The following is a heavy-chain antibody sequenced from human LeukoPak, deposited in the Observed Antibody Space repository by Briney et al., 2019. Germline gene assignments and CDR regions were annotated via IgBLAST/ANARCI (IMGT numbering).Heavy chain of an antibody. J-gene: IGHJ5*02. CDR2: IYSDNT. CDR3: ARGKTSQNIVTRKTYNWFDP. V-gene: IGHV3-53*01. CDR1: GFTVSSNS. Sequence: PGGSLRLSCTVSGFTVSSNSMSWVRQAPGKGLEWVSFIYSDNTHYSDSVKGRFTISRDNAKNSLYLQTKSLRAEDTAVYYCARGKTSQNIVTRKTYNWFDPWGQGTLVTVSS. D-gene: IGHD2/OR15-2a*01.